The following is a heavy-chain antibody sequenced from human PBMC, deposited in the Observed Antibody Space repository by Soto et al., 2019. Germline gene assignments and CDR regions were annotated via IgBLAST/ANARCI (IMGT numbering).Heavy chain of an antibody. D-gene: IGHD3-10*01. Sequence: QVQLVQSGAEVKKPGSSVKVSCKASGGTFSSYAISWVRQAPGQGLEWMGGIIPIFGTANYAQKFQGRVTMTADESTSTAYMELSSLRSEDTAAYYCARVPGVISPYYYYGMDVWGQGTTVTVSS. J-gene: IGHJ6*02. CDR3: ARVPGVISPYYYYGMDV. CDR1: GGTFSSYA. V-gene: IGHV1-69*12. CDR2: IIPIFGTA.